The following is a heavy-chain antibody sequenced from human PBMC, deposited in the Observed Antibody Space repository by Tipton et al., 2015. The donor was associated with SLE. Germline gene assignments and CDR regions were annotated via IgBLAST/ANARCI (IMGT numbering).Heavy chain of an antibody. J-gene: IGHJ3*02. V-gene: IGHV1-18*03. CDR2: ISAYNGNT. Sequence: QSGAEVKKPGASVKVSCKASGYTFTSYGISWVRQAPGQGLEWMGWISAYNGNTNYAQKLQGRVTMTTDTSTSTAYMELRSLRSDDMAVYYCARESRRYSGSPGAFDIWGQGTMVTVSS. D-gene: IGHD1-26*01. CDR1: GYTFTSYG. CDR3: ARESRRYSGSPGAFDI.